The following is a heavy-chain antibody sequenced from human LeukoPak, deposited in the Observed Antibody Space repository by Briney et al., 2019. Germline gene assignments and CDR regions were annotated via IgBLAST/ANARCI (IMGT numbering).Heavy chain of an antibody. CDR2: IYYSGST. D-gene: IGHD6-19*01. CDR1: GGSISSSSYY. Sequence: PSETLSLTCTVSGGSISSSSYYWGWIRQPPGKGLEWIGSIYYSGSTYYNPSLKSRVTISVDTSKNQFSLKLSSVTAADTAVYYCARDQAPYSSGWYEIDYWGQGTLVTVSS. J-gene: IGHJ4*02. CDR3: ARDQAPYSSGWYEIDY. V-gene: IGHV4-39*02.